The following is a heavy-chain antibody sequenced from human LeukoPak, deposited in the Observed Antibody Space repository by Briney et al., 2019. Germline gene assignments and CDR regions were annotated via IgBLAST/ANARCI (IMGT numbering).Heavy chain of an antibody. D-gene: IGHD3-22*01. J-gene: IGHJ4*02. V-gene: IGHV3-21*01. CDR1: GFTFSSYS. Sequence: GGSLRLSCAASGFTFSSYSMNWVRQAPGKGLEWVSSISRSSSYIYYADSVKGRFTISRDNAKNSLYLQMNSLRAEDTAVYYCASSRYDSSGYYGIIGYWGQGTLVTVSS. CDR2: ISRSSSYI. CDR3: ASSRYDSSGYYGIIGY.